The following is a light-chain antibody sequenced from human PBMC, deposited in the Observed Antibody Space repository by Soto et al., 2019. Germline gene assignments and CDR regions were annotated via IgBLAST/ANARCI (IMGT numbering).Light chain of an antibody. V-gene: IGKV3-11*01. Sequence: EIVLTQSPAILSVSPGERATLSCRASQSISRSLAWYQQKPGQAPRLLIYYASNRAAGIPARFSGSGSGTDFTLTISSLEPEDFAVYYCQQRSNWPPITFGQGTRLEIK. CDR3: QQRSNWPPIT. J-gene: IGKJ5*01. CDR2: YAS. CDR1: QSISRS.